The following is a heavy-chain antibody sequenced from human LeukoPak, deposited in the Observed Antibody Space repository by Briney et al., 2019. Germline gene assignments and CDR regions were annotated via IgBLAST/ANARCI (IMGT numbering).Heavy chain of an antibody. CDR2: ISYDVSNK. CDR1: GFTFSSYA. Sequence: GGSLRLSCAASGFTFSSYAMHWVRQAPGKGLEWVAVISYDVSNKYYADSVKGRFTISRDNSKNTLYLQMNSLRAEDTAVYYCAREPSGYSFDYWGQGTLVTVSS. J-gene: IGHJ4*02. V-gene: IGHV3-30-3*01. D-gene: IGHD5-18*01. CDR3: AREPSGYSFDY.